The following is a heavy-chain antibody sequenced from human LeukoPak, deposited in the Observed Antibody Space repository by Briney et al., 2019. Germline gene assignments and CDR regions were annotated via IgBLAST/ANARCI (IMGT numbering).Heavy chain of an antibody. CDR3: VKDLGDDYENAFDF. V-gene: IGHV3-23*01. CDR1: GFALSRYA. J-gene: IGHJ3*01. CDR2: VSGSGEST. D-gene: IGHD4-17*01. Sequence: PGGSLRLSCEASGFALSRYAMSWVRHPPGRGLEWVSSVSGSGESTFYAASVKRRFTISRDNSKNTVYLQMNSLRAEDTAPYYCVKDLGDDYENAFDFWGQGTLVTVSS.